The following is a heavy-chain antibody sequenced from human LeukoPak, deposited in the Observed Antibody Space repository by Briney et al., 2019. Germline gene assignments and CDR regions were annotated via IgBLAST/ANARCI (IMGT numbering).Heavy chain of an antibody. J-gene: IGHJ2*01. V-gene: IGHV3-43*02. CDR3: AKGGYTVTGYFDL. D-gene: IGHD5-18*01. CDR2: ISGDGRSP. Sequence: GGSLRLSCAAWGFTFDDYAMHWARQAPGEGLEWVSLISGDGRSPSYADSVKRRFTISRDNSKNSLYLQMNSLRTEDTALYYCAKGGYTVTGYFDLWGRGTLVTVSS. CDR1: GFTFDDYA.